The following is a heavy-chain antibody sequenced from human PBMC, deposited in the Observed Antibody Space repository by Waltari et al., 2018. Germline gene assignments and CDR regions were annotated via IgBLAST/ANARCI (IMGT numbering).Heavy chain of an antibody. V-gene: IGHV4-39*07. J-gene: IGHJ6*02. CDR2: IYYSWTT. CDR1: GGSISSSTYY. CDR3: ARLPLNYAVDV. Sequence: QLQLQESGPGLVKPSETLSLTCTVSGGSISSSTYYWGWIRQTPGKGLECIGSIYYSWTTYHNPSLKSRITISIDTSQNQFSLKLYSVTAADTAVYYCARLPLNYAVDVWGQGTTVTVSS. D-gene: IGHD3-9*01.